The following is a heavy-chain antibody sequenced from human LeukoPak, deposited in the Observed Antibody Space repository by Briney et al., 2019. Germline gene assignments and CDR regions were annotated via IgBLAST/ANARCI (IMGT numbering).Heavy chain of an antibody. V-gene: IGHV3-11*04. CDR3: AVQITMIVVVPYFDY. CDR2: ISGTGTTI. D-gene: IGHD3-22*01. CDR1: GLTFSDYY. J-gene: IGHJ4*02. Sequence: GGSLRLSCAASGLTFSDYYMTWIRQAPGKGLEWVSSISGTGTTIYSADSVRGRFTVSRDNARNPLFLHMNSLRAEDTAVYYCAVQITMIVVVPYFDYWGQGTLVTVSS.